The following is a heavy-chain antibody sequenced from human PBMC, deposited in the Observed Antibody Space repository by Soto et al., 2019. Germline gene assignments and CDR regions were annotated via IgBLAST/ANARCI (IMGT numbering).Heavy chain of an antibody. J-gene: IGHJ4*02. Sequence: QVQLVESGGGVVQPGRSLRLTRAASGFTFSTYGMHWVRQAPGKGLEWVAVISYDGSDKDYEDSVKGRFTISRDNSKNTLDLQMISLRGEDTAVYYCAKEHSGLYSRHYFDSWGQGTLVTVSS. D-gene: IGHD2-2*02. CDR2: ISYDGSDK. CDR3: AKEHSGLYSRHYFDS. V-gene: IGHV3-30*18. CDR1: GFTFSTYG.